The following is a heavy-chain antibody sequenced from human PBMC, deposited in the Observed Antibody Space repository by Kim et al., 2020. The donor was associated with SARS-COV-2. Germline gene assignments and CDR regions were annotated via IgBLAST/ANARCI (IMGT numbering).Heavy chain of an antibody. D-gene: IGHD1-20*01. Sequence: GGSLRLSCAASGFTFSTYAMSWVRQTPGKGLEWVSAVSGSGVSTYYADSVKGRFTISRDNSKDTLDLQMHSLRAEDTALYYCAKRGVTGINEGFDIWGRGTMVTVSS. CDR1: GFTFSTYA. CDR2: VSGSGVST. CDR3: AKRGVTGINEGFDI. J-gene: IGHJ3*02. V-gene: IGHV3-23*01.